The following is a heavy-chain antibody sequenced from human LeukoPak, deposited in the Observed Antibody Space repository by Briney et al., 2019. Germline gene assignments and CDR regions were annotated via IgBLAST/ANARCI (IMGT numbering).Heavy chain of an antibody. D-gene: IGHD4-17*01. CDR2: ISSSSSTI. J-gene: IGHJ4*02. CDR3: ARDLNDYGDYKIFYFDY. V-gene: IGHV3-48*04. Sequence: GGSLRLSCAASGFTFSSYSMTWVRQAPGKGLEWVSYISSSSSTIYYADSVKGRFTISRDNAKNSLYLQMNSLRAEDTAVYYCARDLNDYGDYKIFYFDYWGQGTLVTVSS. CDR1: GFTFSSYS.